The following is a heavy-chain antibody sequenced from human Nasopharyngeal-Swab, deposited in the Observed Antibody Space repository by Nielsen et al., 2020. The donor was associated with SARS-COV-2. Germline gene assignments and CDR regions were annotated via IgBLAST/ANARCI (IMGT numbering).Heavy chain of an antibody. V-gene: IGHV3-73*01. CDR3: VRQTGYHFDS. J-gene: IGHJ4*02. CDR2: IRSKAHNYAA. Sequence: GESLKISCAASGFTFSGSAMHWVRQASGKGLEWVGRIRSKAHNYAAVYAASVEGRFTISRDDSKKTAFLQMDSLKSEGTAVYFCVRQTGYHFDSWGQGTLVTVSS. CDR1: GFTFSGSA. D-gene: IGHD5-12*01.